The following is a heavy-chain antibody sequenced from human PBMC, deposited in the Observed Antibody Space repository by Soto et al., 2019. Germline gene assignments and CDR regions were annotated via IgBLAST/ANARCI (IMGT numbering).Heavy chain of an antibody. CDR3: VRDVRPITIFRDALSGYFDS. D-gene: IGHD3-3*01. J-gene: IGHJ4*02. CDR2: IKEDESEK. V-gene: IGHV3-7*03. Sequence: GGSLRLSWVASGFVFNKDWMSWVRQAPGKGREGVGSIKEDESEKYYVDSVKGRFTVSRDNARNSASLHVNSLRVNDTAVYYCVRDVRPITIFRDALSGYFDSWGQGTLVTVSS. CDR1: GFVFNKDW.